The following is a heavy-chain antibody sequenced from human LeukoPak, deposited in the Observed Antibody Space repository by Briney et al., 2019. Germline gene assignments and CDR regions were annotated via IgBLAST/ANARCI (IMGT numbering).Heavy chain of an antibody. CDR1: GFTFSDHH. D-gene: IGHD2-15*01. CDR3: TTDIGDY. V-gene: IGHV3-72*01. CDR2: IRNRARGHTT. J-gene: IGHJ4*02. Sequence: GGSLRLSCAASGFTFSDHHMDWVRQTPEEGLEWVARIRNRARGHTTEYAASVKGRFTISRDDSKSIAYLQMNSLKTEDTAVYFCTTDIGDYWGQGTLVTVSS.